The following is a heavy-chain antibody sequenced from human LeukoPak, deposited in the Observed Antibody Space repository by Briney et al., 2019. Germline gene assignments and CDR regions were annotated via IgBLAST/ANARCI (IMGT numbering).Heavy chain of an antibody. CDR2: ISSSGSTI. D-gene: IGHD3-3*01. CDR3: ARANFWSGYRRLDPFDY. CDR1: GFTFSDYY. Sequence: PGGSLRLSCAASGFTFSDYYMSWIRQAPGKGLEWVSYISSSGSTIYYADSVKGRFTISRDNAKNSLYLQMNSLRAEDTAVYYCARANFWSGYRRLDPFDYWGQGTLVTVSS. V-gene: IGHV3-11*01. J-gene: IGHJ4*02.